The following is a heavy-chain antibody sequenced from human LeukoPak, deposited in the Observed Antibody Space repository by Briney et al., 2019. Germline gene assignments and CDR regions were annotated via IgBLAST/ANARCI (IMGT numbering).Heavy chain of an antibody. Sequence: GGSLRLSCAASGFTFSSYWMSWVRPAPGKGLEWVANIKQDGSEKYYVDSVKGRFTISRDNAKNSLYLQMNSLRAEDTAVYYCAKRIAAAGGDWYFHLWGRGTLVTVSS. D-gene: IGHD6-13*01. CDR1: GFTFSSYW. V-gene: IGHV3-7*01. J-gene: IGHJ2*01. CDR2: IKQDGSEK. CDR3: AKRIAAAGGDWYFHL.